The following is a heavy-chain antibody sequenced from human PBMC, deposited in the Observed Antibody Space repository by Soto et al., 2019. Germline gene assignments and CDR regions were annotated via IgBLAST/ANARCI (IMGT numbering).Heavy chain of an antibody. Sequence: PGGSLRLSCAASGFTFSSYAMSWVRQAPGKGLEWVSAISGSGGSTYYADSVKGRFTISRDNSKNTLYLQMNSLRAEDTAVYYCARDESSWPYYYYGMDVWGQGTTVTVSS. D-gene: IGHD6-13*01. CDR2: ISGSGGST. CDR3: ARDESSWPYYYYGMDV. J-gene: IGHJ6*02. V-gene: IGHV3-23*01. CDR1: GFTFSSYA.